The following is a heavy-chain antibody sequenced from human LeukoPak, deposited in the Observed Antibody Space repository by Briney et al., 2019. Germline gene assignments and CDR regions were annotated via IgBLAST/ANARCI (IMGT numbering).Heavy chain of an antibody. Sequence: VASVKVSCKASGYTFSSFGITWVRQAPGQGLEWMGWISTYNGDTNYAQKLQGRVTMTTDTSTSTAYMELRSLRSDDTAVYYWAREGMYSSGWYGRENWFDPWGQGTLVTVSS. J-gene: IGHJ5*02. D-gene: IGHD6-19*01. CDR2: ISTYNGDT. V-gene: IGHV1-18*01. CDR1: GYTFSSFG. CDR3: AREGMYSSGWYGRENWFDP.